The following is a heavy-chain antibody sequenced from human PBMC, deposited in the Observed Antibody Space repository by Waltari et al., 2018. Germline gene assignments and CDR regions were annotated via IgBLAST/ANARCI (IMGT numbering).Heavy chain of an antibody. V-gene: IGHV4-4*02. CDR1: GGSISSSNW. J-gene: IGHJ4*02. CDR3: ASLYSSGWYGAFDY. Sequence: QVQLQESGPGLVKPSGTLSLTCAVSGGSISSSNWWSWVRQPPGKGLEWIGEIYHSGSTNSTPSLKGRVTISVDKSKNQFSLKLSSVTAADTAVYYCASLYSSGWYGAFDYWGQGTLVTVSS. D-gene: IGHD6-19*01. CDR2: IYHSGST.